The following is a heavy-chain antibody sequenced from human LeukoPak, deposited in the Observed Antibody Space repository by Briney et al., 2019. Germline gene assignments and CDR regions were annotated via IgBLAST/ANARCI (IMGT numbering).Heavy chain of an antibody. J-gene: IGHJ6*02. D-gene: IGHD3-10*01. CDR1: GGSFSGYY. CDR2: INHSGST. CDR3: ARGDYGSWVYGMDV. Sequence: NPSETLSLTCAVYGGSFSGYYWSWIRQPPGKGLEWIGEINHSGSTNYNPSLKSRVTISVDTSKNQFSLKLSSVTAADTAVYYCARGDYGSWVYGMDVWGQGTTVTVSS. V-gene: IGHV4-34*01.